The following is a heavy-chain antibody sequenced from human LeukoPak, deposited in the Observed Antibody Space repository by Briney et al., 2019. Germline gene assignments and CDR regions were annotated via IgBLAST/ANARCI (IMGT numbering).Heavy chain of an antibody. CDR2: IYYSGST. V-gene: IGHV4-59*08. J-gene: IGHJ1*01. D-gene: IGHD3-10*01. CDR3: ARHTLFGELSH. Sequence: SETLSLTCTVSGGSISSYYWSWIRQPPGKGLEWIGYIYYSGSTNYNPSLKSRVTISVDTSKNQFSLKLSSVTAADTAVYYCARHTLFGELSHWGQGTLVTVSS. CDR1: GGSISSYY.